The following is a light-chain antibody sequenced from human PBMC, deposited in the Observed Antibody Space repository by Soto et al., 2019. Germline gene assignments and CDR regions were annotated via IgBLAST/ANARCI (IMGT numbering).Light chain of an antibody. Sequence: EIVMTQSPTTLSVSPGERATLSCRASQSVSTNLAWYQQKPGQVPILLIYGASTRASGIPARFSGSGSGTEFTLAIGSLQSEDFATYYFQQSYSTPYTFGQGTKLES. V-gene: IGKV3-15*01. CDR3: QQSYSTPYT. CDR2: GAS. J-gene: IGKJ2*01. CDR1: QSVSTN.